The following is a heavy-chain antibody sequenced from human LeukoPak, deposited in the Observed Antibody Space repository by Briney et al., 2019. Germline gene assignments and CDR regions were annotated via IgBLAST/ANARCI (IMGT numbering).Heavy chain of an antibody. J-gene: IGHJ4*02. CDR3: ARGTGARGGSGTYALNY. Sequence: GESLKISCKTAGYTFVTYWIAWGRQIRGKVVGLMGIIYPGDSDTRYGPSFQGPVTISADNSISTAYLQWSSLKASDAAMYYCARGTGARGGSGTYALNYWGQGTLVTVSS. V-gene: IGHV5-51*01. CDR2: IYPGDSDT. CDR1: GYTFVTYW. D-gene: IGHD3-10*01.